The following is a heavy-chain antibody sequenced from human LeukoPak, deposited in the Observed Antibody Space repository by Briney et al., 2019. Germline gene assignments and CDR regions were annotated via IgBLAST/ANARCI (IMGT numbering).Heavy chain of an antibody. Sequence: GGSLRLSCAASGFTFSNCGMHWVRQAPGKGLEWVAIIWYDGSNKYYADSVKGRFTISRDNSKNTLYLQMNSLRAEDTAVYYCAKGPKTYYDSSGYLLFDYWGQGTLVTVSS. CDR1: GFTFSNCG. CDR2: IWYDGSNK. V-gene: IGHV3-33*06. D-gene: IGHD3-22*01. J-gene: IGHJ4*02. CDR3: AKGPKTYYDSSGYLLFDY.